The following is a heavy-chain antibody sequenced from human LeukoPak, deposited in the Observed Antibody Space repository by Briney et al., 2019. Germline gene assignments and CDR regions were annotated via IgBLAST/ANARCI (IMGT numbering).Heavy chain of an antibody. CDR3: ARDREISARPGGWFDP. D-gene: IGHD6-6*01. CDR2: LSSVLA. Sequence: ASVKVSCKVAGGTINNFAISWVRQAPGQGLEWMGGLSSVLATYAQKFQGRVTITADESTDTVYMELGSLTSEDTATYFCARDREISARPGGWFDPWGQGTLVTVSS. J-gene: IGHJ5*02. CDR1: GGTINNFA. V-gene: IGHV1-69*13.